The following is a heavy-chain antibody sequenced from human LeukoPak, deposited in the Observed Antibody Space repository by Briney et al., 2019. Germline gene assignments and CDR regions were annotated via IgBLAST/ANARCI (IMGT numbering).Heavy chain of an antibody. D-gene: IGHD1-26*01. CDR1: GGSISSYY. Sequence: PETLSLTCTVSGGSISSYYWSWIRQPPGKGLEWIGYIYYSGSTNYNPSLKSRVTISVDTSKNQFSLKLSSVTAADTAVYYCARGGNYWPQWWFDPWAGEPWSASPQ. V-gene: IGHV4-59*01. CDR3: ARGGNYWPQWWFDP. J-gene: IGHJ5*02. CDR2: IYYSGST.